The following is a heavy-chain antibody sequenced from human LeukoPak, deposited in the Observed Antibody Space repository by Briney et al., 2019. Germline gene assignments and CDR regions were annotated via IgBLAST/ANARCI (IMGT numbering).Heavy chain of an antibody. J-gene: IGHJ4*02. D-gene: IGHD6-13*01. CDR2: IYYSGST. CDR1: GGSVSSGSYY. CDR3: ARGGSSSSWPFYY. Sequence: SETLSLTCTVSGGSVSSGSYYWSWIRQPPGKGLEWIGYIYYSGSTNYNPSLKSRVTISVDTSKNQFSLKLSSVTAADTAVYYCARGGSSSSWPFYYWGQGTLVTVSS. V-gene: IGHV4-61*01.